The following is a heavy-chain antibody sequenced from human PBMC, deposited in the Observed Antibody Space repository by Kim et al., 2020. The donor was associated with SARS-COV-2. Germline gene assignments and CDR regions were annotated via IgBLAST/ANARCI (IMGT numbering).Heavy chain of an antibody. CDR2: IYPGDSDT. V-gene: IGHV5-51*01. D-gene: IGHD6-13*01. J-gene: IGHJ6*02. CDR3: ARRSSWFVSVYYYYGMDV. Sequence: GESRKISCKGSGYSFTSYWIGWVRQMPGKGLEWMGIIYPGDSDTRYSPSFQGQVTISADKSISTAYLQWSSLKASDTAMYYCARRSSWFVSVYYYYGMDVWGQGTTVPVSS. CDR1: GYSFTSYW.